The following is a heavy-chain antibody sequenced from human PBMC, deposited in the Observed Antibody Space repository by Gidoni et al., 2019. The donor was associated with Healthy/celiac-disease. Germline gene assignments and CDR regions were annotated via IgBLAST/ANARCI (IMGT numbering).Heavy chain of an antibody. V-gene: IGHV3-48*02. Sequence: EVQLVESGGGLVQPGGSLRLSCAASGFTFSSYSMNWVRQAPGKGLEWVSYLSSSSSTIYYADSVKGRFTISRDNAKNSLYLQMNSLRDEDTAVYDCAREAYFPTYGDYGFDYRGQGTLVTVSS. J-gene: IGHJ4*02. D-gene: IGHD4-17*01. CDR2: LSSSSSTI. CDR3: AREAYFPTYGDYGFDY. CDR1: GFTFSSYS.